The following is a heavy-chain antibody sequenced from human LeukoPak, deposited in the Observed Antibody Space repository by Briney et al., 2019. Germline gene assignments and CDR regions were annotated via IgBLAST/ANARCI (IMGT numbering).Heavy chain of an antibody. Sequence: GGTLRLSCAASGFTFSRYGMSWVRQAPGKGLEWVSVIYSGGSTYYADSVKGRFTISRDNSKNTLYLQMNSLRAEDTAVYYCARGAGDGYNPDYWGQGTLVTVSS. J-gene: IGHJ4*02. CDR2: IYSGGST. D-gene: IGHD5-24*01. CDR3: ARGAGDGYNPDY. V-gene: IGHV3-53*01. CDR1: GFTFSRYG.